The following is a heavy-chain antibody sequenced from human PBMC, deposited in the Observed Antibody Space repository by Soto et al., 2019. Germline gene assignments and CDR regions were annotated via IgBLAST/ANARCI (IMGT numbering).Heavy chain of an antibody. J-gene: IGHJ5*02. CDR3: ASPKIAFYNWFDP. CDR2: IYYSGST. D-gene: IGHD3-3*02. CDR1: GGSISSYY. Sequence: SETLSLTCTVSGGSISSYYWSWIRQHPGKGLEWIGYIYYSGSTYYNPSLKSRVTISVDTSKNQFSLKLSSVTAADTAVYYCASPKIAFYNWFDPRGQGTLVTVSS. V-gene: IGHV4-59*08.